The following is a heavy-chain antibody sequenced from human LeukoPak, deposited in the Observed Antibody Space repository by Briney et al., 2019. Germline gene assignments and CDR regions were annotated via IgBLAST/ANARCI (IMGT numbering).Heavy chain of an antibody. D-gene: IGHD3-10*01. V-gene: IGHV4-34*01. CDR1: GGSFSDYY. CDR2: INHSGST. Sequence: SETLSLTCAVYGGSFSDYYWSWIRQPPGKGLEWIGEINHSGSTNYNPSLKSRVTISVDTSKNLFSLKLGSVTAADTAVYYCARIPTYGSGIYYYYSYYMDVWGKGTTVTVSS. CDR3: ARIPTYGSGIYYYYSYYMDV. J-gene: IGHJ6*03.